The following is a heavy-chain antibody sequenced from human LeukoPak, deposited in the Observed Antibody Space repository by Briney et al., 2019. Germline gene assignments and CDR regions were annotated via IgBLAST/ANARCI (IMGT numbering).Heavy chain of an antibody. V-gene: IGHV4-39*01. J-gene: IGHJ4*02. CDR2: IYYSGTT. Sequence: SETLSLTCTVSGGSISSTSYYWGWIRQPPGEGLEWIGSIYYSGTTYYNPSLKSRVTISLDTSQNQFSLRVTSVTAADTAVYYCASQVGYGSGTYYNKLFDYWGQGTLLTVSS. CDR1: GGSISSTSYY. D-gene: IGHD3-10*01. CDR3: ASQVGYGSGTYYNKLFDY.